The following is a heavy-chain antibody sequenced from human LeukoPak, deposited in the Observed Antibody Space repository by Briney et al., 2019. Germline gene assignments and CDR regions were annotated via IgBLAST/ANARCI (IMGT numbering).Heavy chain of an antibody. V-gene: IGHV4-31*03. J-gene: IGHJ5*02. CDR2: IYYSGST. CDR3: ARAPRGYSAVPKESWFDP. D-gene: IGHD5-18*01. Sequence: SETLSLTCTVSGGSISSGGYYWSWIRQHPGKGLEWIGYIYYSGSTYYNPSLKSRVTISVDTSKNQFSLKLSSVTAADTAVYYCARAPRGYSAVPKESWFDPWGQGTLVTVSP. CDR1: GGSISSGGYY.